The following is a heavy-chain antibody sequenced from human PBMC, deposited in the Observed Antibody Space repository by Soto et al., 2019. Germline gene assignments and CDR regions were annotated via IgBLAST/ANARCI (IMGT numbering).Heavy chain of an antibody. CDR1: GYTFTSYG. D-gene: IGHD6-19*01. CDR2: ISAYNGNT. CDR3: ARDSGWYIYGMDV. Sequence: QVQLVQAGAEVKKPGASVTVSCKASGYTFTSYGIIWVRQTPGQGLEWMGWISAYNGNTNYAQKLQGRVTMTTDTSTGTGYRELRSLRCDDTAVYYCARDSGWYIYGMDVGGQGTTVTVSS. J-gene: IGHJ6*02. V-gene: IGHV1-18*01.